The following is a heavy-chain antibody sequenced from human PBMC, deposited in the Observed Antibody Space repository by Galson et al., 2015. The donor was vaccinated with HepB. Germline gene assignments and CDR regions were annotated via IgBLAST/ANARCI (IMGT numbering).Heavy chain of an antibody. Sequence: SLRLSCAASGFTFSNYGMHWVRQAPGKGLEWVAVIWNDGSNKFYADSVKGRFTISRDNSKDTLFLQMDSLRVEDTAVYYCASALWGVWQGFDYWGQGTLVSVSS. CDR2: IWNDGSNK. J-gene: IGHJ4*02. CDR1: GFTFSNYG. V-gene: IGHV3-33*01. CDR3: ASALWGVWQGFDY. D-gene: IGHD3-16*01.